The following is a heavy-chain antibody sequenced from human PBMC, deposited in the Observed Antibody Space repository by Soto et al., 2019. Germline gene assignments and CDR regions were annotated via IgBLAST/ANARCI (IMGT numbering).Heavy chain of an antibody. Sequence: AGGSLRLSCAASGFTFSSYAMHWVRQAPGKGLEWVAVISYDGSNKYYADSVKGRFTISRDNSKNTLYLQMNSLRAEDTAVYYCAKVSVADAFDIWGQGTMVTVSS. V-gene: IGHV3-30*04. CDR3: AKVSVADAFDI. D-gene: IGHD6-19*01. J-gene: IGHJ3*02. CDR2: ISYDGSNK. CDR1: GFTFSSYA.